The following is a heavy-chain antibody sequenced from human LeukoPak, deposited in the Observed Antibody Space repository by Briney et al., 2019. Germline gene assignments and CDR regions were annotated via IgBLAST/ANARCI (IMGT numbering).Heavy chain of an antibody. Sequence: GGPLRLSCAASGFTFSSYWMHWVRQAPGKGLVWVSRINSDGSSTTYADSVKGRFTISRDNAKNTLYLQMNSLRVEDTAVYYCVREGRVSGYDFDCWGQGNLVTVSS. CDR1: GFTFSSYW. J-gene: IGHJ4*02. D-gene: IGHD5-12*01. CDR3: VREGRVSGYDFDC. V-gene: IGHV3-74*01. CDR2: INSDGSST.